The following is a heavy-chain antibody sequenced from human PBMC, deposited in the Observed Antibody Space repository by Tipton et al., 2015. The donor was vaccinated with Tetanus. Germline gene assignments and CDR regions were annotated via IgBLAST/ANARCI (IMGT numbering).Heavy chain of an antibody. V-gene: IGHV3-23*01. CDR3: AISDVAVADTN. J-gene: IGHJ4*02. CDR1: GFIFGTYA. D-gene: IGHD6-19*01. CDR2: ISAGGGST. Sequence: GSLRLSCAGFGFIFGTYAMSWVRQAPGKGLEWVSGISAGGGSTYYADSVEGRFTISRDNSKNPLYLQMNSLRAEDTAIYYCAISDVAVADTNWGQGTLVTVSS.